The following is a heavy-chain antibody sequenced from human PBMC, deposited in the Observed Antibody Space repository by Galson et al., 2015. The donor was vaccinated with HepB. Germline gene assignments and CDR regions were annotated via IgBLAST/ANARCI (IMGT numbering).Heavy chain of an antibody. D-gene: IGHD5-18*01. V-gene: IGHV3-15*01. J-gene: IGHJ4*02. CDR1: GFTFSNAW. Sequence: SLRLSCAASGFTFSNAWMSWVRQAPGKGLEWVGRIKSKTDGGTTDYAAPVKGRFTISRDDSKNTLYLQMNSLRAEDTAVYYCARHSGYSYDDFDYWGQGTLVAVSS. CDR2: IKSKTDGGTT. CDR3: ARHSGYSYDDFDY.